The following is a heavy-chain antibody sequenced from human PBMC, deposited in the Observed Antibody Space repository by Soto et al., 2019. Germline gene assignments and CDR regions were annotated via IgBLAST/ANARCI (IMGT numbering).Heavy chain of an antibody. CDR3: ARAGSYYDFWSGYPNYYYGMEV. Sequence: SETLSLTCAVYGGSFSGYYWSWIRQPPGKGLEWIGEINHSGSTNYNPSLKSRVTISVDTSKNQFSLKLSSVTAADTAVYYCARAGSYYDFWSGYPNYYYGMEVWGQGTTVTVSS. J-gene: IGHJ6*02. CDR1: GGSFSGYY. V-gene: IGHV4-34*01. CDR2: INHSGST. D-gene: IGHD3-3*01.